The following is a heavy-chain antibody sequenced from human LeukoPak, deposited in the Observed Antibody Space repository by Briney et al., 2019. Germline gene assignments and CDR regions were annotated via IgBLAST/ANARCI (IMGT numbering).Heavy chain of an antibody. D-gene: IGHD6-19*01. CDR3: ARADSSGWSY. CDR1: GFTFSSYS. J-gene: IGHJ4*02. Sequence: GGSLRLSCAASGFTFSSYSMNWVRQAPGKGLEWVSSISSSSSYIYYADSVKGRFTISRDNAKNSLYLQMSSLRAEDTAVYYCARADSSGWSYWGQGTLVTVSS. CDR2: ISSSSSYI. V-gene: IGHV3-21*01.